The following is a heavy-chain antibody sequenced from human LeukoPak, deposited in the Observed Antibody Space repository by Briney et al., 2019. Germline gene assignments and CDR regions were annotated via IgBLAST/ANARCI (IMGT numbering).Heavy chain of an antibody. Sequence: GGSLRLSCAASGFTFSSYAMHWVRQAPGKGLEWVAVISYDGSNKYYADSVKGRFTISRDNSKNTLYLQMNSLRAEDTAVYYCAREDGTVTAFDYWGQGTPVTVSS. D-gene: IGHD2-21*02. CDR1: GFTFSSYA. CDR2: ISYDGSNK. V-gene: IGHV3-30*04. CDR3: AREDGTVTAFDY. J-gene: IGHJ4*02.